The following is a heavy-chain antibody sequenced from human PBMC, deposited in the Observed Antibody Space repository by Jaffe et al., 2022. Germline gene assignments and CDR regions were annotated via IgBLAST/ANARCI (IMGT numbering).Heavy chain of an antibody. Sequence: QVQLQESGPGLVKPSQTLSLTCTVSGGSISSGSYYWSWIRQPAGKGLEWIGRIYTSGSTNYNPSLKSRVTISVDTSKNQFSLKLSSVTAADTAVYYCARDEYYGSGSYSSYWGQGTLVTVSS. J-gene: IGHJ4*02. D-gene: IGHD3-10*01. CDR1: GGSISSGSYY. CDR3: ARDEYYGSGSYSSY. CDR2: IYTSGST. V-gene: IGHV4-61*02.